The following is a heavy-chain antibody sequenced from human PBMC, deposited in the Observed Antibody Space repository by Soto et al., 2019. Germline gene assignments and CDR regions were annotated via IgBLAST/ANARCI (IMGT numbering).Heavy chain of an antibody. J-gene: IGHJ3*01. V-gene: IGHV4-39*01. CDR3: AIRYVAFYV. Sequence: QLQLQESGPGLVKPSETLSLTCSVSGGSISSSSYNWGWSRPPPGKGLECVGSVYYRGSTYYTPSLRSRITIYKATSTGQFSLKLTSVTAADSAVYYCAIRYVAFYVWGQGTMGTGSS. D-gene: IGHD2-15*01. CDR2: VYYRGST. CDR1: GGSISSSSYN.